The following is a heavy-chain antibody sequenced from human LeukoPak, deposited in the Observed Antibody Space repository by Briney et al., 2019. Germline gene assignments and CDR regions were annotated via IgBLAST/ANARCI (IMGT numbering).Heavy chain of an antibody. CDR2: IGSTPT. J-gene: IGHJ3*02. Sequence: GGSLRLSCAASGFTFNIYAMSWVRQAPGKGLEWASTIGSTPTFYAASVKGRFTISRDDSRNTLYLHMNSLRAEDTAVYYCAKDSFDHNGVYDAFDIWGQGTLVTVSS. V-gene: IGHV3-23*01. CDR3: AKDSFDHNGVYDAFDI. CDR1: GFTFNIYA. D-gene: IGHD3-16*01.